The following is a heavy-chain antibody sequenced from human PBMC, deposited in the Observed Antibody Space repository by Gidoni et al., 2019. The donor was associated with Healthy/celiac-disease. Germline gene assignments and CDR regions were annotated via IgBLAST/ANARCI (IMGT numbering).Heavy chain of an antibody. CDR1: GGSFSGYY. CDR2: INHSGST. J-gene: IGHJ4*02. CDR3: ARSQSPYSNSVRY. V-gene: IGHV4-34*01. D-gene: IGHD4-4*01. Sequence: QVQLQQWGAGLLKPSETLSLTCAVYGGSFSGYYWSWIRQPPGKGLEWIGEINHSGSTNYNPSLKSRVTISVDTSKNQFSLKLSSVTAADTAVYYCARSQSPYSNSVRYWGQGTLVTVSS.